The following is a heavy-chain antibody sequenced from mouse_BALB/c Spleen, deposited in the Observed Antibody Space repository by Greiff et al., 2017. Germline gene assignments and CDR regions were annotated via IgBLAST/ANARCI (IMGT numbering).Heavy chain of an antibody. J-gene: IGHJ4*01. Sequence: VQLKESGPGLVKPSQSLSLTCTVTGYSITSDYAWNWIRQFPGNKLEWMGYISYSGSTSYNPSLKSRISITRDTSKNQFFLQLNSVTTEDTATYYCARVQDSSGYAMDYWGQGTSVTVSS. V-gene: IGHV3-2*02. CDR2: ISYSGST. CDR1: GYSITSDYA. CDR3: ARVQDSSGYAMDY. D-gene: IGHD3-2*01.